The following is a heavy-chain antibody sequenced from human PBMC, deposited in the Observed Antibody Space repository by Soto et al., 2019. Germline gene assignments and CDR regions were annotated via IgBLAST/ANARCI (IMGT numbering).Heavy chain of an antibody. J-gene: IGHJ6*02. CDR1: GYTFTSYA. CDR2: INAGNGNT. CDR3: ARGDIVVVVAALAYGMDV. V-gene: IGHV1-3*01. D-gene: IGHD2-15*01. Sequence: ASVKVSWKASGYTFTSYAMHWVRQAPGQRLEWMGWINAGNGNTKYSQKFQGRVTITRDTSASTAYMELSSLRSEDTAVYYCARGDIVVVVAALAYGMDVWGQGATVTVSS.